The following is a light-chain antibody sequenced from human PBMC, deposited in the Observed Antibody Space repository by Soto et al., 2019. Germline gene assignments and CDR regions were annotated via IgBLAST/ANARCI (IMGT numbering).Light chain of an antibody. J-gene: IGKJ4*01. CDR3: QQYNHWPRMLS. Sequence: EFVLTQSPGTLSLSPGERSTLSCSASHTCRNNYLAWYQQKPGQAPRLLIYDASTRATDIPARFSGSGSGTEFTLTIASLQSEDFAVYYCQQYNHWPRMLSFGGGTKVDIK. CDR2: DAS. V-gene: IGKV3-15*01. CDR1: HTCRNN.